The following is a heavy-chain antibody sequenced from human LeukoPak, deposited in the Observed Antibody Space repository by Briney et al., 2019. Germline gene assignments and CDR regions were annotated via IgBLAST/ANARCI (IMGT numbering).Heavy chain of an antibody. Sequence: SSETLSLTCAVYGGSFSGYYWSWIRQPPGKGLEWIGEINHSGSTNYNPSLKSRVTISVDTSKNQFSLKLSSVTAADTAVYYCARSATIQLWPYYYYYMDVWGKGTTVTVSS. CDR3: ARSATIQLWPYYYYYMDV. V-gene: IGHV4-34*01. J-gene: IGHJ6*03. CDR2: INHSGST. CDR1: GGSFSGYY. D-gene: IGHD5-18*01.